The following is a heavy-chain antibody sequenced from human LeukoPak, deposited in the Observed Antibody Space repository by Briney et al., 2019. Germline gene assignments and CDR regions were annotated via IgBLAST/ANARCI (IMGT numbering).Heavy chain of an antibody. V-gene: IGHV3-30-3*01. J-gene: IGHJ1*01. Sequence: PGGSLRLSCAASGFTFSSYAMYWVRQAPGKGLEGVAVISYDGSNKYYADSVKGRFTISRDNSRNTLYLQMNSLRAEDTAVYYCARDIGGYYPKYFQHWGQGTLVTVSS. CDR2: ISYDGSNK. D-gene: IGHD3-22*01. CDR3: ARDIGGYYPKYFQH. CDR1: GFTFSSYA.